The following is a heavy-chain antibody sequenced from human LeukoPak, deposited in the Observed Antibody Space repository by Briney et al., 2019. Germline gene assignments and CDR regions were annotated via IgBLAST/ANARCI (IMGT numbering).Heavy chain of an antibody. Sequence: PSETLSLTCTVSGGSISSYYWSWIRQPPGKGLEWIGYIYYSGSTNYNPSLKSRVTISVDTSKNQFSLKLSSVTAADTAVYYCAKTSAAAGIPFDYWGQGTLVTVSS. V-gene: IGHV4-59*01. CDR1: GGSISSYY. J-gene: IGHJ4*02. D-gene: IGHD6-13*01. CDR2: IYYSGST. CDR3: AKTSAAAGIPFDY.